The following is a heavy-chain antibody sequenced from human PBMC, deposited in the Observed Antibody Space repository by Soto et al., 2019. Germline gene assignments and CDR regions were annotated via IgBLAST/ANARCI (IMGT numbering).Heavy chain of an antibody. CDR3: AIWRLRLGELSFGDY. CDR2: ISYDGSNK. CDR1: GFTFSSYG. D-gene: IGHD3-16*02. J-gene: IGHJ4*02. Sequence: QVQLVESGGGVVQPGRSLRLSCAASGFTFSSYGMHWVRQAPGKGLEWVAVISYDGSNKYYADSVKGRFTISRDNSKNTLYLQMNSLRAEDTAVYYCAIWRLRLGELSFGDYWGQGTLVTVSS. V-gene: IGHV3-30*03.